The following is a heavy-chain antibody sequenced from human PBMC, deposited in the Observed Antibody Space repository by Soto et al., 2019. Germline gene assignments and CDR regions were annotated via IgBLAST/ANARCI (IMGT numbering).Heavy chain of an antibody. D-gene: IGHD3-16*02. CDR3: ARDENQYDYIWGSYRRNYYYYYYMDV. V-gene: IGHV3-33*01. CDR1: GFTFSSYG. J-gene: IGHJ6*03. CDR2: IWYDGSNK. Sequence: GGSLRLSCAASGFTFSSYGMHWVRQAPGKGLEWVAVIWYDGSNKYYADSVKGRFTISRDNSKNTLYLQMNSLRAEDTAVYYCARDENQYDYIWGSYRRNYYYYYYMDVWGKGTTVTVSS.